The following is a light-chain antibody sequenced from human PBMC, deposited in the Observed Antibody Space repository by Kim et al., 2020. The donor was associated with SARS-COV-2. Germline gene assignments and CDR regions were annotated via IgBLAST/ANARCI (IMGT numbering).Light chain of an antibody. V-gene: IGKV1-5*03. CDR2: KAS. Sequence: DIQMTQSPSTLSASAGDRITITCRASQSISTWLAWYQHKPGKAPKLLIYKASSLQSGVPSRFSGSGSETDFTLTISSLQPEDFATYFCQQSYITPFTFGPGTKVDIK. CDR1: QSISTW. J-gene: IGKJ3*01. CDR3: QQSYITPFT.